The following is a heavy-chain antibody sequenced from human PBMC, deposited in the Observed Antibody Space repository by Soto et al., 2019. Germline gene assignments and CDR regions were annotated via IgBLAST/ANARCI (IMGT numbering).Heavy chain of an antibody. CDR2: IYYSGST. CDR3: ARHSLATHYYDSSGYYPYYFDY. J-gene: IGHJ4*02. Sequence: SETLSLTCTVSGGSISSSSYYWGWIRQPPGKGLEWIGSIYYSGSTYYNPSLKSRVTISVDTSKNQFSLKLSSVTAADTAVYYCARHSLATHYYDSSGYYPYYFDYWGQGTLVTVSS. D-gene: IGHD3-22*01. CDR1: GGSISSSSYY. V-gene: IGHV4-39*01.